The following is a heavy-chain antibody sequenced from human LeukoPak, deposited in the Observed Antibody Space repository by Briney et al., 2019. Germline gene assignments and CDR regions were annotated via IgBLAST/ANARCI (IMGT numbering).Heavy chain of an antibody. CDR2: ITYNSGTI. CDR3: ARDSGYSYADDY. Sequence: GTSLRLSCAASGLLPNAFAMQWVRQAPGKGLEWVSYITYNSGTIFYADSVKGRFTISRDNAKDSLYLQMSSLRDEDTAVYYCARDSGYSYADDYWGQGTLVTVSS. V-gene: IGHV3-48*02. CDR1: GLLPNAFA. J-gene: IGHJ4*02. D-gene: IGHD5-18*01.